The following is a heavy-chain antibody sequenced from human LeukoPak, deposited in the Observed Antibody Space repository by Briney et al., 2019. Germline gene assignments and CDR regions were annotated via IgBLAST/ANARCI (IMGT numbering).Heavy chain of an antibody. CDR1: GGSFRRYA. D-gene: IGHD1-1*01. J-gene: IGHJ6*04. CDR3: AARDNGNDLLSYHAMDV. CDR2: IMPVLDTG. V-gene: IGHV1-69*06. Sequence: SVKVSCKASGGSFRRYAFAWVRQAPGQGLEWMGEIMPVLDTGSYAQGFQGRVTITADRSTSTAYMELRSLRPEDTALYYCAARDNGNDLLSYHAMDVWGNGTTVTVSS.